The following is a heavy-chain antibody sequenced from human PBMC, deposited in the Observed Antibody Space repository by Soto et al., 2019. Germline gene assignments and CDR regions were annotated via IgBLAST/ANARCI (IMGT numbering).Heavy chain of an antibody. J-gene: IGHJ3*02. V-gene: IGHV3-30*18. Sequence: QVQLVESGGGVVQPGRSLRLSCAASGFTFSSYGMHWVRQAPGKGLEWVAVISYDGSNKYYADSVKGRFTISRDNSKNTLYLQMNSLRAEDTAVYYCAKERRFLYETAAFDIWGQGTMVTVSS. CDR1: GFTFSSYG. CDR2: ISYDGSNK. D-gene: IGHD5-12*01. CDR3: AKERRFLYETAAFDI.